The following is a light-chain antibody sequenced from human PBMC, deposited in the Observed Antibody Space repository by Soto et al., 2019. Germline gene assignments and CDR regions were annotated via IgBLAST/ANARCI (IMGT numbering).Light chain of an antibody. CDR1: QGISNY. J-gene: IGKJ2*01. CDR3: QQLNSHPRT. V-gene: IGKV1-27*01. CDR2: AAS. Sequence: DIQMTQSPSSLSASVGDRVTITCRASQGISNYVAWYQQKPGKVPKLLIYAASTLQSGVPSRFSGSGSGTDFTLTISGLQPKDVATYYCQQLNSHPRTFGQGTKLEIK.